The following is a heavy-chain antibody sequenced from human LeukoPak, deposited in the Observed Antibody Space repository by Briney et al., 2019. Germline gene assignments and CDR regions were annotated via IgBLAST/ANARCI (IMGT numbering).Heavy chain of an antibody. V-gene: IGHV3-23*01. CDR1: GFTFSSCA. Sequence: GALLRLCCVAAGFTFSSCAICCVSQPPGEGRVWGSGISGSGDDTDYADSVKGRFTISRDNSKNTVYLQMNSLRAEDTAVYYCAVQRGGDGYNTCDYWGEGPLVTVSS. J-gene: IGHJ4*02. CDR2: ISGSGDDT. CDR3: AVQRGGDGYNTCDY. D-gene: IGHD5-24*01.